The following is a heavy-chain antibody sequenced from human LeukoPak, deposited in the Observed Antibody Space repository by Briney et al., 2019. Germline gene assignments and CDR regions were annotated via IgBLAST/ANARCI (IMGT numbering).Heavy chain of an antibody. D-gene: IGHD2/OR15-2a*01. CDR2: MNPNSGNT. V-gene: IGHV1-8*01. J-gene: IGHJ4*02. CDR3: ARAVFSTALDY. Sequence: ASVKVSCKASGYSFTSYDFNWVRPATGQGLEWMGWMNPNSGNTGYAQKFQGRVTMTRNTSISTAYMELSSLRSEDTAVYYCARAVFSTALDYWGQGTLVTVSS. CDR1: GYSFTSYD.